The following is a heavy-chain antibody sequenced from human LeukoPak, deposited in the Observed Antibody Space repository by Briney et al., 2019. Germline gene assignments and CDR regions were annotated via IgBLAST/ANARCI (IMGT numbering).Heavy chain of an antibody. CDR1: GYTFTSYG. D-gene: IGHD6-19*01. V-gene: IGHV1-18*01. Sequence: GASVKVSCKASGYTFTSYGISWVRQAPGQGLEWMGWISAYNGNTNYAQKLQGRVTMTTDTSTSTAYMELRSLRSDDTAVYYCARYSSGWWLEPGLGKMYYFDYWGQGTLVTVSS. CDR2: ISAYNGNT. CDR3: ARYSSGWWLEPGLGKMYYFDY. J-gene: IGHJ4*02.